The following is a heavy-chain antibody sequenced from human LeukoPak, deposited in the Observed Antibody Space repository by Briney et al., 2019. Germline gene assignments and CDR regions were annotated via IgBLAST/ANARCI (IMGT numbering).Heavy chain of an antibody. V-gene: IGHV1-2*02. CDR1: GYTFTGYY. CDR3: AATVVTRRYFDY. CDR2: INPNSGGT. J-gene: IGHJ4*02. D-gene: IGHD4-23*01. Sequence: ASVKVSCKASGYTFTGYYIHWVRQAPGQGLEWMGWINPNSGGTNYAQKFQGRVTMTRDTSISTAYMELSRLRSDDTAVYYCAATVVTRRYFDYWGQGTLVTVSS.